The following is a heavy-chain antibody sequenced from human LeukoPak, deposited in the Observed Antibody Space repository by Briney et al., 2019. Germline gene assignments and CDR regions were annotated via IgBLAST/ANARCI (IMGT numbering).Heavy chain of an antibody. J-gene: IGHJ4*02. V-gene: IGHV3-30*04. CDR1: GFTFSSYA. D-gene: IGHD3-10*01. Sequence: PGRSLGLSCAASGFTFSSYAMHWVRQAPGKGLEWVAVISYDGSNKYYADSVKGRFTISRDNSKNTLYLQMNSLRAEDTAVYYCAKGDYGSGSYYGYWGQGTLVTVSS. CDR2: ISYDGSNK. CDR3: AKGDYGSGSYYGY.